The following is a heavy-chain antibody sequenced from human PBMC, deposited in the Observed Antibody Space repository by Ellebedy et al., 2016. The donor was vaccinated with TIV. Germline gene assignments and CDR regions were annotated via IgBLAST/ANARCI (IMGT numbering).Heavy chain of an antibody. CDR1: GFTFSNYA. CDR2: ISFDGSRH. Sequence: GGSLRLSCTASGFTFSNYAMHWVRQAPGKGLECVAVISFDGSRHYYADSVKGRFTISRDNSKNTLFLQMSSLRPEDAAVYYCAREREGWYYAGWGQGTQVSVSS. J-gene: IGHJ4*02. V-gene: IGHV3-30*03. D-gene: IGHD3-16*01. CDR3: AREREGWYYAG.